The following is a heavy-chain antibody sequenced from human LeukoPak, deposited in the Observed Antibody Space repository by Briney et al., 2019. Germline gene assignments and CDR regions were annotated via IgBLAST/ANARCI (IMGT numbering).Heavy chain of an antibody. J-gene: IGHJ4*02. D-gene: IGHD3-16*01. CDR2: IIPIFGAA. CDR3: ARDGGFGLLDY. V-gene: IGHV1-69*05. Sequence: SVKVSCKASGGTFSSYAISWVRQAPGQGLEWMGGIIPIFGAANYAQKFQGRVTITTDESTSTAYMELSSLRSEDTAVYYCARDGGFGLLDYWGQGTLVAVSS. CDR1: GGTFSSYA.